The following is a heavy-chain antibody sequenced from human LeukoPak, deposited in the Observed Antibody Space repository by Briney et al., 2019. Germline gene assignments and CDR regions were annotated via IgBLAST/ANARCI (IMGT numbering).Heavy chain of an antibody. CDR2: ISGSGGST. CDR3: AKITMVVVVISDDFDI. D-gene: IGHD3-22*01. J-gene: IGHJ3*02. Sequence: SGGSLRLSCAASGFTFSSYAMSWVRQAPGKGLEWVSAISGSGGSTYYADSVKGRFTISRDNSKNTLYLQMNSLRAEDTAVYYCAKITMVVVVISDDFDIWGQGTMVTVSS. V-gene: IGHV3-23*01. CDR1: GFTFSSYA.